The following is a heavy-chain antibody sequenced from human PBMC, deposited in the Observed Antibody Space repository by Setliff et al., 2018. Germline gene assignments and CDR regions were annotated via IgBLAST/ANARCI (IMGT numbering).Heavy chain of an antibody. D-gene: IGHD2-2*01. Sequence: SETLSLTCAVSYYSISSGYYWGWVRQPPGKGLEWIGSMYHSGSTYYSPSLESRVTISVDMSKNHLSLKLSSVTAADTAVYYCARHIWGAKMQLPHDVFDIWGQGTMVTV. V-gene: IGHV4-38-2*01. J-gene: IGHJ3*02. CDR1: YYSISSGYY. CDR2: MYHSGST. CDR3: ARHIWGAKMQLPHDVFDI.